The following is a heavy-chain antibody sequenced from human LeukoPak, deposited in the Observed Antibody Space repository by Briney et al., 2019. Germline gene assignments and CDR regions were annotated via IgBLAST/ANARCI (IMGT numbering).Heavy chain of an antibody. D-gene: IGHD1-14*01. J-gene: IGHJ6*03. CDR1: GFIFSRHG. V-gene: IGHV3-30*02. CDR3: ARVQYVLSTGREPQAPSYYFYYLDV. Sequence: GGSLRLSCETSGFIFSRHGMHWVRQAPGRGLEGVALIRYHGRDEHYIDFVKGRFTVSRDNSKNTLFLQMNNLRDEDTAVYYCARVQYVLSTGREPQAPSYYFYYLDVWGNGTTVTISS. CDR2: IRYHGRDE.